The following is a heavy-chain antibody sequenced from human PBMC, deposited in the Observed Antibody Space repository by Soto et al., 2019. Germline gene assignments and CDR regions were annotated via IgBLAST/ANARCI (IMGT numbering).Heavy chain of an antibody. Sequence: TRSHSSAVAEGSIGTGDYGLQWIRKPPGKGLEWIGYIYPSGSTYYNPSLKSRVTISADRSKNQFSLNLRSVTAADTAVYYCARGGLDYGANSDFFNYWGQGTPVPVSS. J-gene: IGHJ4*02. V-gene: IGHV4-30-2*01. D-gene: IGHD4-17*01. CDR2: IYPSGST. CDR1: EGSIGTGDYG. CDR3: ARGGLDYGANSDFFNY.